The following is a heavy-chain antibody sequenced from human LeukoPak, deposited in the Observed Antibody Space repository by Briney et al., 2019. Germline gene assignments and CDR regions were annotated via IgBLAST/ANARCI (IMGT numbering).Heavy chain of an antibody. CDR1: GFTFRSDA. V-gene: IGHV3-23*01. D-gene: IGHD3-16*01. CDR3: AKEDGGTNSFFDY. J-gene: IGHJ4*02. CDR2: ISGSGGST. Sequence: QAGGSLRLSCAASGFTFRSDAMSWVRQAPGKGLEWVSGISGSGGSTNYADSVKGRFTISRDNSKNTPYLQMNSLRAEDTAVYYCAKEDGGTNSFFDYWGQGTLVTVSS.